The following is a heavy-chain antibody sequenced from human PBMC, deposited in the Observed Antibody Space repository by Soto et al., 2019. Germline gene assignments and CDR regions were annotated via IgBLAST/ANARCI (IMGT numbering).Heavy chain of an antibody. Sequence: GASVKVSCKASGYTLTSYAMHWVRQAPGQRLEWMGWINAGNGNTKYSQKFQGRVTITRDTSASTAYMELSSLRSEDTAVYYCARGAIVVVPVAIAYSSYSTVVRGKGPS. CDR3: ARGAIVVVPVAIAYSSYSTVV. D-gene: IGHD2-2*01. J-gene: IGHJ6*03. CDR2: INAGNGNT. V-gene: IGHV1-3*01. CDR1: GYTLTSYA.